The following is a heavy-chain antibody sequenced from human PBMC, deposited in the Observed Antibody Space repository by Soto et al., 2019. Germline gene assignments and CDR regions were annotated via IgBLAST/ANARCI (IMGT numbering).Heavy chain of an antibody. CDR3: ARDGPYYYGSGSYRNWLDP. CDR2: IIPIFGTA. CDR1: GGTFSSYA. Sequence: GASVKVSCKASGGTFSSYAISWVRQAPGQGLEWMGGIIPIFGTANYAQKFQGRVTITADESTSTAYMELSSLRSEDTAVYYCARDGPYYYGSGSYRNWLDPWGQGNLVTVSS. D-gene: IGHD3-10*01. V-gene: IGHV1-69*13. J-gene: IGHJ5*02.